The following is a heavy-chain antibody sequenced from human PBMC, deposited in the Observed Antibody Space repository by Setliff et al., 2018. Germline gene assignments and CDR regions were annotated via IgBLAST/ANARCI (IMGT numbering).Heavy chain of an antibody. Sequence: GGSLRLSCAASGFTFSTYRMHWVRQAPGKGLEWVAVIWDDGGNKYHADSVKGRFTISRDNSKKTLYLQMNSLRGDDTAVYYCARDGRSSGWYSGDYFYVYMDVWGRGTTVTVSS. CDR1: GFTFSTYR. V-gene: IGHV3-33*08. D-gene: IGHD6-19*01. J-gene: IGHJ6*03. CDR3: ARDGRSSGWYSGDYFYVYMDV. CDR2: IWDDGGNK.